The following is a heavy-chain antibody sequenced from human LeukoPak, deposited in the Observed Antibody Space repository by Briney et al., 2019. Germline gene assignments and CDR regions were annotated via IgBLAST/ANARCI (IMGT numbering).Heavy chain of an antibody. J-gene: IGHJ4*02. D-gene: IGHD2/OR15-2a*01. Sequence: GSLRLSCAASGFTFSSYWMSWVRQPPGKGLEWIGTIFYSGSTYYNPSLKSRVTISVDTSKNQFSLKLSSVTAEDTAVYYCATQILLCHYYWGQGTLVTVSS. CDR2: IFYSGST. CDR1: GFTFSSYW. V-gene: IGHV4-39*01. CDR3: ATQILLCHYY.